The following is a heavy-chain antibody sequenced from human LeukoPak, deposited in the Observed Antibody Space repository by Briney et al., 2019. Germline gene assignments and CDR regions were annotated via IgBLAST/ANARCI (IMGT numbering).Heavy chain of an antibody. CDR2: VDPEDGET. J-gene: IGHJ4*02. CDR1: GYTFTDYY. V-gene: IGHV1-69-2*01. Sequence: ATVKISCKASGYTFTDYYMHWVQQAPGKGLEWMGRVDPEDGETIYAEKFQGRVTMTRDTSTSTVYMDLSSLRSEDTAVYYCARWTTTFLDYWGQGTLVTVSS. CDR3: ARWTTTFLDY. D-gene: IGHD5-24*01.